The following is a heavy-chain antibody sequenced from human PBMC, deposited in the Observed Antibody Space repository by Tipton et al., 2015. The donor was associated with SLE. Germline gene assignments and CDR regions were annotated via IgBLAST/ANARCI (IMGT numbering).Heavy chain of an antibody. Sequence: TLSLTCAVYGGSFSGYYWSWIRQPPGKGLEWIGYIYYSGSTNYNPSLKSRVTISVDTSKNQFSLKLSSVTAADTAVYYCAREGYSSGWSYFDYWGQGTLVTVSS. J-gene: IGHJ4*02. V-gene: IGHV4-59*01. CDR3: AREGYSSGWSYFDY. CDR1: GGSFSGYY. D-gene: IGHD6-19*01. CDR2: IYYSGST.